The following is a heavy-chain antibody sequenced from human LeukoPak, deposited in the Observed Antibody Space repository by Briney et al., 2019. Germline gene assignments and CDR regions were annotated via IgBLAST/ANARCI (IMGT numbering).Heavy chain of an antibody. V-gene: IGHV3-21*01. CDR2: ISSSSSYI. CDR3: ARAGVDSSSSRSYYYVDV. D-gene: IGHD6-6*01. J-gene: IGHJ6*03. CDR1: GFTFSSYS. Sequence: PGGSLRLSCAASGFTFSSYSMNWVRQAPGKGLEWVSSISSSSSYIYYADSVKGRFTISRDNAKNSLYLQMNSLRAEDTAVYYCARAGVDSSSSRSYYYVDVWGKGTTVTVSS.